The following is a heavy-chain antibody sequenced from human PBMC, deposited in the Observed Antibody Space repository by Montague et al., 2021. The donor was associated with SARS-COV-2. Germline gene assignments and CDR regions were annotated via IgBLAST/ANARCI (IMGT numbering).Heavy chain of an antibody. V-gene: IGHV4-39*07. CDR2: IDYSGXT. CDR3: ARVGRQQLVRLSGMDV. CDR1: GGSINSSSYY. D-gene: IGHD6-13*01. J-gene: IGHJ6*02. Sequence: SETLSLTCTVSGGSINSSSYYWGWIRQPPGKGLEWIGSIDYSGXTXYXXXXKXRVTISVDTSKNQFSLKLSSVTAADTAVYYCARVGRQQLVRLSGMDVWGQGTTVTVSS.